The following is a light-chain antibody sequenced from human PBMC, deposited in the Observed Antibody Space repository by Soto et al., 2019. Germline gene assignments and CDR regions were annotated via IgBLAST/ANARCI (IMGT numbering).Light chain of an antibody. CDR2: DAS. J-gene: IGKJ2*01. CDR1: QSISSW. V-gene: IGKV1-5*01. Sequence: DIQMTQSPSTLSASVGDRVTITCRASQSISSWLAWYQQKPGKASKLLIYDASSVESGVPSRFSGSGSGTEFTLTISSLQPDDFASYYCQQYNSYPYTLGQGTKLEIK. CDR3: QQYNSYPYT.